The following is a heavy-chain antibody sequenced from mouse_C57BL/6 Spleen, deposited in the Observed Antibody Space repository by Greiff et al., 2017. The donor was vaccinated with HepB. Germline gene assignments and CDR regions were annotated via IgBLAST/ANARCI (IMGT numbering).Heavy chain of an antibody. CDR1: GYTFTSYW. Sequence: VQLQQPGAELVKPGASVKLSCKASGYTFTSYWMQWVKQRPGQGLEWIGEIDPSDSYTNYNQKFKGKATLTVDTSSSTAYMQLSSLTSEDSAVYYCARVLLRYSDWYFDVWGTGTTVTVSS. CDR3: ARVLLRYSDWYFDV. CDR2: IDPSDSYT. V-gene: IGHV1-50*01. J-gene: IGHJ1*03. D-gene: IGHD1-1*01.